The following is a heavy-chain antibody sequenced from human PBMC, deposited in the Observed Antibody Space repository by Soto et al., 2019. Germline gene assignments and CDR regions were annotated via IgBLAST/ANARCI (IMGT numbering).Heavy chain of an antibody. CDR3: ARSIVVVTALDY. CDR2: INAGNGNT. J-gene: IGHJ4*02. CDR1: GYTFTSYA. V-gene: IGHV1-3*01. Sequence: ASVKVSCKASGYTFTSYAMHWVRQAPGQRLEWMGWINAGNGNTKYSQKFQGRVTITRDTSASTAYMELSSLRSEDAAVYYCARSIVVVTALDYWGQGTLVTV. D-gene: IGHD2-21*02.